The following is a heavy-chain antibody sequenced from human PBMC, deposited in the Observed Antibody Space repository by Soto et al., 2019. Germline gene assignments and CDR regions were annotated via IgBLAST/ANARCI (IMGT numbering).Heavy chain of an antibody. CDR1: GGSFNTFY. Sequence: SETLSLTCAVYGGSFNTFYWNWARQPPGKGLEWIGEIHHSGSTNYNPSLTSRLTISVDTSKNKFSLQLSSVTAADTAVYYCAREDRYCSSTSSKYAMHVCGQGTTVTVSS. V-gene: IGHV4-34*01. CDR3: AREDRYCSSTSSKYAMHV. CDR2: IHHSGST. J-gene: IGHJ6*02. D-gene: IGHD2-2*01.